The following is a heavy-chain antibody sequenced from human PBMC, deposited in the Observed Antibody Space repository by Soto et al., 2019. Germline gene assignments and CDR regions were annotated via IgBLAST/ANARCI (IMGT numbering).Heavy chain of an antibody. J-gene: IGHJ6*02. CDR1: GGSFSGYY. D-gene: IGHD6-13*01. CDR2: INHSGST. V-gene: IGHV4-34*01. Sequence: SETLSLTCAVYGGSFSGYYWSWIRQPPGKGLEWIGEINHSGSTNYNPSLESRFTISADPSKSQFSLKVTSVTAADTAVYYCARVYTNSWYTGSVDVWGQGTTVTVSS. CDR3: ARVYTNSWYTGSVDV.